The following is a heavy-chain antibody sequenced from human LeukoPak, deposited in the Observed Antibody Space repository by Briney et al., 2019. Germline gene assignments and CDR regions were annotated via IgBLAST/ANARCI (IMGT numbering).Heavy chain of an antibody. D-gene: IGHD6-6*01. Sequence: QPGASLRLCCAASEFSFSSYAMSWVRQAAGKGLEWVSSISGSGGVTYYADSVKGRFTISRDNSKNTLYLQMNSLRAEDTAVYYCAKGASSSSFDYWGQGTQVTVSS. J-gene: IGHJ4*02. CDR2: ISGSGGVT. CDR3: AKGASSSSFDY. V-gene: IGHV3-23*01. CDR1: EFSFSSYA.